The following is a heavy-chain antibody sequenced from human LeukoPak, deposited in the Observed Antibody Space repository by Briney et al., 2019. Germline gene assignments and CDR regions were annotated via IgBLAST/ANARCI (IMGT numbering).Heavy chain of an antibody. J-gene: IGHJ4*02. CDR1: GFTVSGNY. Sequence: AGGSLRLSCAASGFTVSGNYMSWVRQAPGKGPEWVSVIYTSGNTYYTTSVKGRFTISRDTSKNTLSLQMNGLRAEDTAFYYCARMAYYYDTSGYNYYFHKWGQGTLVTVSS. V-gene: IGHV3-66*01. CDR2: IYTSGNT. D-gene: IGHD3-22*01. CDR3: ARMAYYYDTSGYNYYFHK.